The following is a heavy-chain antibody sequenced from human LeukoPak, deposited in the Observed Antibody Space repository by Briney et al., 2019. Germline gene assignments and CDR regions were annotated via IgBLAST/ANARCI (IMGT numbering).Heavy chain of an antibody. Sequence: PSETLSLTCTVSGYSISSGYYWGWIRQPPGKGLEWIGSIYHSGSTYYNPSLKSRVTISVDTSKNQFSLKLSSVTAADTAVYYCARGLTYYYGSGSTAVIDIWGQGTMVTVSS. D-gene: IGHD3-10*01. V-gene: IGHV4-38-2*02. J-gene: IGHJ3*02. CDR3: ARGLTYYYGSGSTAVIDI. CDR2: IYHSGST. CDR1: GYSISSGYY.